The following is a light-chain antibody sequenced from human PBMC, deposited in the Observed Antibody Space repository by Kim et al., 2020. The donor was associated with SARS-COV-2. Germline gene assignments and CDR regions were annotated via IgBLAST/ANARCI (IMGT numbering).Light chain of an antibody. Sequence: IVMTQSPDSLAVSLGERATINCKSSESVLYSSNNKNYLAWYQQKPGQPPKLLIKWASTRESGVPDRFSAGGSGTDFTLTINSLQAEDVAVYYCQHYYSIPYTFGQGTKLEI. CDR2: WAS. V-gene: IGKV4-1*01. CDR3: QHYYSIPYT. CDR1: ESVLYSSNNKNY. J-gene: IGKJ2*01.